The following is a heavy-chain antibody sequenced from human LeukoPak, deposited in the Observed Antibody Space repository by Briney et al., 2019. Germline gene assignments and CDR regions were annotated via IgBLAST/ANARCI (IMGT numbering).Heavy chain of an antibody. Sequence: PSQTLSLTCTVSGDSISSYSWSSIWPPPRKGLEWIGYIYYSGSTNYNPSLKSRVTISVDTSKIQFSLKLSSVTAADTAVYYCARGLAAAGHVSFDYWGQGSLVTVSS. J-gene: IGHJ4*02. CDR1: GDSISSYS. CDR2: IYYSGST. CDR3: ARGLAAAGHVSFDY. V-gene: IGHV4-59*01. D-gene: IGHD6-13*01.